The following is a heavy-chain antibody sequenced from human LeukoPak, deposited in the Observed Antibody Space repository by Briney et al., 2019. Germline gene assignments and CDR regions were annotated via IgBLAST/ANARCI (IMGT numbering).Heavy chain of an antibody. Sequence: GGSLRLSCAASGFTFSNYAMSWVRQVPGKGLEWVSAISGSGGNTFYADSVKGRFTISRDNSKNTLYLQVNSLRAADTSIYYCAKVQEMDTILPPFHYWGQGTLVTVSS. CDR1: GFTFSNYA. J-gene: IGHJ4*02. CDR2: ISGSGGNT. V-gene: IGHV3-23*01. D-gene: IGHD5-24*01. CDR3: AKVQEMDTILPPFHY.